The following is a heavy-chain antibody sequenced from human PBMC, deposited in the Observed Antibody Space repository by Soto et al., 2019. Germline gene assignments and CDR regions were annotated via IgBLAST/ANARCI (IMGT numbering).Heavy chain of an antibody. Sequence: GGSLRLSCAASGFTFSSYSMNWVRQAPGKGLEWVSSISSSSYIYYADSVKGRFTISRDNAKNSLYLQMNSLRVEDTAVYYCARAQEYYYMDVWGKGTTVTVSS. CDR2: ISSSSYI. CDR3: ARAQEYYYMDV. V-gene: IGHV3-21*01. J-gene: IGHJ6*03. CDR1: GFTFSSYS.